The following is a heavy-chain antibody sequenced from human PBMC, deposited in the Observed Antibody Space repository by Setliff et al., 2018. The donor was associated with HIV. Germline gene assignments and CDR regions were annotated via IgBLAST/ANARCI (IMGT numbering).Heavy chain of an antibody. CDR1: GLPFYNYW. J-gene: IGHJ4*02. V-gene: IGHV3-7*01. CDR2: IKQDGTET. CDR3: ARDWRHGYDLNFDY. D-gene: IGHD5-12*01. Sequence: GGSLRLSCVASGLPFYNYWMTWLRRAPGRGLEWVANIKQDGTETLYVDSVKGRFTISRDNAKNSLYLQMNSLRAEDTAMYYCARDWRHGYDLNFDYWGQGTLVTVSS.